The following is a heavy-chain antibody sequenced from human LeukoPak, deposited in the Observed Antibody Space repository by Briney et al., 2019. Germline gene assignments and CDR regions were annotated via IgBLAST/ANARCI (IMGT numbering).Heavy chain of an antibody. V-gene: IGHV4-39*07. CDR2: IYYSGST. CDR3: ARVGRGLWFGELFHFNWFDP. CDR1: GGSIRSTTYY. J-gene: IGHJ5*02. D-gene: IGHD3-10*01. Sequence: SETLSLTCSVSGGSIRSTTYYWGWIRQPPGKGLEWIGSIYYSGSTYYNPSLKSRVTISVDTSKNQFSLKLSSVTAADTAVYYCARVGRGLWFGELFHFNWFDPWGQGTLVTVSS.